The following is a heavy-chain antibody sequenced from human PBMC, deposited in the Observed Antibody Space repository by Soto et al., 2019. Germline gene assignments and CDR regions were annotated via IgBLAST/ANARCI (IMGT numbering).Heavy chain of an antibody. J-gene: IGHJ4*02. D-gene: IGHD2-8*01. CDR1: GFTFSSYS. CDR2: VGGSSGHI. CDR3: ARTNGAYSNYVHY. V-gene: IGHV3-21*01. Sequence: PGGSLRLSCAASGFTFSSYSMVWVRQAPEKGLEWVSSVGGSSGHIYYADSLKGRFTISRDNAKNSLYLQMNSLRVDDPAVYYCARTNGAYSNYVHYWGQGTLVTVSS.